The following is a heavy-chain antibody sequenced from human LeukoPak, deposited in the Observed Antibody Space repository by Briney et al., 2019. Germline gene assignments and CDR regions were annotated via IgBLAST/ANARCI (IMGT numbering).Heavy chain of an antibody. V-gene: IGHV3-30*02. CDR3: AKDRRSYSSGWYFDY. CDR1: GFTFSSYG. D-gene: IGHD6-19*01. J-gene: IGHJ4*02. CDR2: IRYDGSNK. Sequence: PGGSLRLSCAASGFTFSSYGMHWVRQAPGKGLEWVAFIRYDGSNKYYADSEKGRFTISRDTSKNTLYLQMNSLRDEDTAVYYCAKDRRSYSSGWYFDYWGQGTLVTVSS.